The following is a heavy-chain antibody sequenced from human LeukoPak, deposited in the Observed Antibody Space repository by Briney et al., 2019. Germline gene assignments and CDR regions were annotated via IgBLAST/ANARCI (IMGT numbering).Heavy chain of an antibody. J-gene: IGHJ3*01. D-gene: IGHD6-19*01. CDR1: GFTFTTYA. V-gene: IGHV3-23*01. Sequence: GGSLRLSCTASGFTFTTYAINWVRQAPGKGLEWVSGISGGGDKAFYADSVNGRFAISRDNSKNSVSLQMSSLRPDDAALYYCVKDLALAGTGGGFDVWGQGTRVAVSS. CDR3: VKDLALAGTGGGFDV. CDR2: ISGGGDKA.